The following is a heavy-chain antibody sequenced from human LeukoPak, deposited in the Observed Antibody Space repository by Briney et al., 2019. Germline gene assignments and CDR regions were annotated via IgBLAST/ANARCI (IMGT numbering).Heavy chain of an antibody. Sequence: SETLSLTCTVSGGAISSGGYYWSWIRQHPEKGPEWIGHMFYSGGTYYNPSLKSRVSMSVDTSQNHFSLKLTSVTAADTAVYYCARGDPLRYWGQGIWVTVSS. CDR1: GGAISSGGYY. D-gene: IGHD3-16*02. V-gene: IGHV4-31*03. CDR2: MFYSGGT. CDR3: ARGDPLRY. J-gene: IGHJ4*02.